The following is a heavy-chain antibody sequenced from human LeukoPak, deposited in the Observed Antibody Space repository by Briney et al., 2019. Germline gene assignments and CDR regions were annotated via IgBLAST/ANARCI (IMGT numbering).Heavy chain of an antibody. CDR3: ARGGSSGWYPSSAALDY. CDR1: GYTFTSYD. CDR2: MNPNSGNT. D-gene: IGHD6-19*01. J-gene: IGHJ4*02. V-gene: IGHV1-8*01. Sequence: ASVKVSCKASGYTFTSYDINWVRQATGQGLEWMGWMNPNSGNTGYAQKFQGRVTMTRNTSISTAYMELSSLRSEDTAVYYSARGGSSGWYPSSAALDYWGQGTLVTVSS.